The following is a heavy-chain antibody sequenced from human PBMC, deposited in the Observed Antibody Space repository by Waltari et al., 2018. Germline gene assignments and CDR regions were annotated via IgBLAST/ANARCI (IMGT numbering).Heavy chain of an antibody. CDR1: GDSLSENYW. CDR2: IHRSGRI. CDR3: ARDRGRGLYLDS. V-gene: IGHV4-4*02. Sequence: QLQLQQSGPGLVKPSESLSLTSVSSGDSLSENYWWSWDRQSPEKGLEWIGQIHRSGRIYYNPSLETRVSVSMDTANNKFFLKLSSAIAADTAVYYCARDRGRGLYLDSWGQGTLVTVSP. J-gene: IGHJ4*02. D-gene: IGHD2-15*01.